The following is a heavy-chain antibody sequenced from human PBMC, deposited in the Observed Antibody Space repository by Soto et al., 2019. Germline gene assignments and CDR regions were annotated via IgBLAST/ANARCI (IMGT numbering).Heavy chain of an antibody. Sequence: QVQLVQSGAEVKQPGASVKVSCKASGYTFSSYYMHWVRQAPGQGLEWMGVINPSGDSTTYAQKFQGRVTMTKDTSTSTLYMELSSLSSEDTAVYYCARDWEFGFWGQGTLVTVSS. CDR2: INPSGDST. CDR3: ARDWEFGF. D-gene: IGHD3-10*01. J-gene: IGHJ4*02. V-gene: IGHV1-46*01. CDR1: GYTFSSYY.